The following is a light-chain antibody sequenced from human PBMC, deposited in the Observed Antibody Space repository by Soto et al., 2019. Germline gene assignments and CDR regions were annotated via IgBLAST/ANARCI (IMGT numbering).Light chain of an antibody. CDR2: AAS. CDR3: QQRYSTPPYT. CDR1: QTIRND. Sequence: DIQMTQSPSSLSASVGDRVTITCRASQTIRNDLYWYQQKPGRAPKLLIYAASRLQGGVPSRFSGSGYGTDFTLNISSLQPEDFATYYCQQRYSTPPYTFGQGTRLEIK. J-gene: IGKJ2*01. V-gene: IGKV1-39*01.